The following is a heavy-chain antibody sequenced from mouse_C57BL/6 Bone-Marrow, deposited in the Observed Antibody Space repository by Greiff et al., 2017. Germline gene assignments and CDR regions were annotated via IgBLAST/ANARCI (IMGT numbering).Heavy chain of an antibody. V-gene: IGHV14-4*01. D-gene: IGHD6-1*01. CDR1: GFNIKDDY. Sequence: VQLQQSGAELVRPGASVKLSCTASGFNIKDDYMHWVKQRPEQGLEWIGWIDPENGDTEYASKFQGKATITADTSSNTAYLQLSSLTSEDTAVYYCADPAVGNAMDYGGQGTSVTVSS. CDR3: ADPAVGNAMDY. CDR2: IDPENGDT. J-gene: IGHJ4*01.